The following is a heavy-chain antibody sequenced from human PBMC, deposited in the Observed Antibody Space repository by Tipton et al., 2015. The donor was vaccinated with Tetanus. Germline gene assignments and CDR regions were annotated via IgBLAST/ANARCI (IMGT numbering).Heavy chain of an antibody. CDR3: ASWDSRYGSGNYYFKY. CDR1: GHSFTKYG. J-gene: IGHJ4*02. Sequence: QLVQSGAEVKKPGNSLKISCKGSGHSFTKYGIAGGRHLPGKGLEWMGLIYPDDSDTRYSPSFQGQVTISADRSLRTAYLQWSSLKASDTAMYYCASWDSRYGSGNYYFKYWGQGTLVTVSS. V-gene: IGHV5-51*01. D-gene: IGHD3-10*01. CDR2: IYPDDSDT.